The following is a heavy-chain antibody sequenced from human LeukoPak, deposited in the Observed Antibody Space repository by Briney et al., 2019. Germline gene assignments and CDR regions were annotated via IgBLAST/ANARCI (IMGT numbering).Heavy chain of an antibody. D-gene: IGHD3-16*01. CDR3: ARQLYGSAY. V-gene: IGHV4-34*01. Sequence: SETLSLTCAVSGVSFSTYYWSWIRQSPEKGLDWIGEVNHSGYTNYNPSLKSGGTIYVDPSKNQFSLRLNSVTAADTAVYYCARQLYGSAYWGQGTLVTVS. J-gene: IGHJ4*02. CDR1: GVSFSTYY. CDR2: VNHSGYT.